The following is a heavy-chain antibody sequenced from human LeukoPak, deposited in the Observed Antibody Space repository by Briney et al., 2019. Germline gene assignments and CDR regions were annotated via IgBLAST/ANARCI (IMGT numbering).Heavy chain of an antibody. CDR3: AKVLRQWAHALLFDA. V-gene: IGHV3-23*01. D-gene: IGHD1-26*01. Sequence: GGSLTLSCTASGFPFRRYTMLGPRQAPGRGLEWVTDVCFSGGSTYYAGSVKGRFAISRDNSKNTMYLQMNSLRAEDTAVYYCAKVLRQWAHALLFDAWGQGTLVTVSS. CDR1: GFPFRRYT. J-gene: IGHJ5*02. CDR2: VCFSGGST.